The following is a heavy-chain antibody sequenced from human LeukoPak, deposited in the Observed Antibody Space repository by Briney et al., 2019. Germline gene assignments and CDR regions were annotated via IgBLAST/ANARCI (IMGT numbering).Heavy chain of an antibody. V-gene: IGHV3-23*01. Sequence: PGGSLRLSCAASGFTFSSYAMSWVRQAPGKGLEWVSAISGSGGSTYYADSVKGRFTISRDNSKNTLYLQMNSLRAEDTAVYYCAKVGSITMIVVTTGYFDYWGQGTLVTVSS. CDR1: GFTFSSYA. CDR2: ISGSGGST. J-gene: IGHJ4*02. CDR3: AKVGSITMIVVTTGYFDY. D-gene: IGHD3-22*01.